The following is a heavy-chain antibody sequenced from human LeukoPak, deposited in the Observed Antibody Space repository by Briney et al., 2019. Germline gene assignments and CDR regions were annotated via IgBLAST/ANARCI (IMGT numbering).Heavy chain of an antibody. J-gene: IGHJ4*02. CDR3: ARGPYSSNWYVDY. D-gene: IGHD6-13*01. CDR2: ISRTGNSI. CDR1: GFTLSSYE. Sequence: GGSLRLSCAASGFTLSSYEMNWVRLAPGKGLEWISYISRTGNSIYYADPVKGRFTISRDSAKNSLYLQMNSLRAEDTAVYYCARGPYSSNWYVDYWGQGTLVTVAS. V-gene: IGHV3-48*03.